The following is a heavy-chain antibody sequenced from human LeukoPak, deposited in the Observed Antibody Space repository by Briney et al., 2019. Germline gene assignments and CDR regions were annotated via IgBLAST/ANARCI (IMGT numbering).Heavy chain of an antibody. V-gene: IGHV2-5*02. CDR2: IYWDDDK. J-gene: IGHJ6*02. CDR3: AHVLWSRPHGPYGMDV. D-gene: IGHD2-8*02. Sequence: SGPTLVKPPRTLTLTCTFSGFSLNTYAVGVGWFRQPPGKALEWLAVIYWDDDKRYSPSLKNRLTITKDTSKNQVVLAMTNMDPVDTATYFCAHVLWSRPHGPYGMDVWGQGTTVTVSS. CDR1: GFSLNTYAVG.